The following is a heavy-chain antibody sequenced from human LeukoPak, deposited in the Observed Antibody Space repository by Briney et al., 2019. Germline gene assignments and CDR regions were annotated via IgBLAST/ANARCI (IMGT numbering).Heavy chain of an antibody. J-gene: IGHJ4*02. Sequence: SETLSLTCTVSGGSISNSYWSWIRQPPGKGLECIGYIYYSGSTNYNPSLKSRVIISVDTSKNQFSLRLSSVTAADTAVYYCARLRGAFDYWGQGTLVTVSS. CDR1: GGSISNSY. CDR2: IYYSGST. D-gene: IGHD3-16*01. V-gene: IGHV4-59*01. CDR3: ARLRGAFDY.